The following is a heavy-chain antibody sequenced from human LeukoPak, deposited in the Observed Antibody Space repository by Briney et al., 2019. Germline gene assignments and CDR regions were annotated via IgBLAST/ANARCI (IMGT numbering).Heavy chain of an antibody. J-gene: IGHJ4*02. Sequence: GGSLRLSCAASGFTFSNAWMSWVRPAPGKGLEWVGRIKTKTNGGTTDTAAPVKGRFTTSRDDSKNTLYLQMNSLKTEDTAVYYCTTVGGYYDFWSGRSYWGQGTLVTVSS. CDR1: GFTFSNAW. CDR2: IKTKTNGGTT. V-gene: IGHV3-15*01. CDR3: TTVGGYYDFWSGRSY. D-gene: IGHD3-3*01.